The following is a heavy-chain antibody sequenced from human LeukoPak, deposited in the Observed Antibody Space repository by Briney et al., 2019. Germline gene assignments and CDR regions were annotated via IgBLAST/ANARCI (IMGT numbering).Heavy chain of an antibody. J-gene: IGHJ2*01. V-gene: IGHV4-59*01. D-gene: IGHD6-19*01. CDR1: GGSMSSYY. CDR2: IYNNGRT. CDR3: ARDPGSSGYWYFDL. Sequence: SEALSLTCTVSGGSMSSYYWSWIRQPPGKGLEWIGYIYNNGRTNYNPSLKSRVTISVDTSKNQFSLRLTSVTAADTAVYYCARDPGSSGYWYFDLWGRGTLVTVSS.